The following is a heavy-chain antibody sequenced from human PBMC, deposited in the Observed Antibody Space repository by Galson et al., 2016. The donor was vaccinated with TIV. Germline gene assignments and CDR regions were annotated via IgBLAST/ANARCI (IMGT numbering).Heavy chain of an antibody. V-gene: IGHV4-34*01. CDR2: INHFRSS. D-gene: IGHD3-16*01. Sequence: ETLSLTCGVYGGSVSGYYWGWFRQPPGKGLEWIGEINHFRSSNYNPSLKSRLTISIDTPKKQFSLSLRSVTAADTAVYYCARVLWGSSLVSYYYYLDVCGKGTTVIVSS. J-gene: IGHJ6*03. CDR3: ARVLWGSSLVSYYYYLDV. CDR1: GGSVSGYY.